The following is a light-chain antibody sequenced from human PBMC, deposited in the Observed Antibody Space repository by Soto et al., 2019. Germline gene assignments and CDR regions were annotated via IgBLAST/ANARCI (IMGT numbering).Light chain of an antibody. CDR2: EVR. CDR1: FSDIGTYNL. Sequence: QSVLTQPASVSGSPGQSVTISCTGTFSDIGTYNLVSWYQQHPGKAPKLMMYEVRKRPSGVSSRFSGSKSAYTASLTISGLQDEDEADYYCSSYTTTSALLFGGGTKLTVL. CDR3: SSYTTTSALL. V-gene: IGLV2-14*02. J-gene: IGLJ2*01.